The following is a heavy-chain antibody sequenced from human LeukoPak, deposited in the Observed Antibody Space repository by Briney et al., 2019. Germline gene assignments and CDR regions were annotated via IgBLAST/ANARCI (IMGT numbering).Heavy chain of an antibody. V-gene: IGHV1-69*13. CDR1: GGTFSSYA. D-gene: IGHD3-9*01. CDR3: AGVLRYFDWLLGYDY. J-gene: IGHJ4*02. Sequence: SVKVSCKASGGTFSSYAISWVRQAPGQGLDWMGGIIPIFGTANYAQKFQGRVTITADESTSTAYMELSSLRSEDTAVYYCAGVLRYFDWLLGYDYWGQGTLVTVSS. CDR2: IIPIFGTA.